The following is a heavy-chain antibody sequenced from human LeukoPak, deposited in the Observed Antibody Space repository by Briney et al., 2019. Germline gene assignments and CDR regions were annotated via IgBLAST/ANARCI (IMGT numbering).Heavy chain of an antibody. D-gene: IGHD3-22*01. CDR2: ISSSSSTI. V-gene: IGHV3-48*01. CDR1: GFTFSSYS. J-gene: IGHJ4*02. CDR3: ARDGGYYYDSSGYLVY. Sequence: PGGSLRLSCAASGFTFSSYSMNWVRQAPGKGLEWVSYISSSSSTIYYADSVKGRFTISRDNAKNSLYLQMNSLRAEDTAVYYCARDGGYYYDSSGYLVYWGQGTLVTVSS.